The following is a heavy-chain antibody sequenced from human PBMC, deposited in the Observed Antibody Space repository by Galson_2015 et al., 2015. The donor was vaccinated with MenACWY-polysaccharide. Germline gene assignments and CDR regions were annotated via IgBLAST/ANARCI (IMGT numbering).Heavy chain of an antibody. J-gene: IGHJ4*02. CDR3: ARTLRFRDFDY. CDR1: GFTFSSYW. V-gene: IGHV3-33*08. Sequence: SLRLSCAASGFTFSSYWMSWVRQAPGKGLEWVAVIWYDGSNKYYADSVKGRFTISRDNSKNTLYLQMNSLRAEDTAVYYCARTLRFRDFDYWGQGTLVTVSS. D-gene: IGHD3-3*01. CDR2: IWYDGSNK.